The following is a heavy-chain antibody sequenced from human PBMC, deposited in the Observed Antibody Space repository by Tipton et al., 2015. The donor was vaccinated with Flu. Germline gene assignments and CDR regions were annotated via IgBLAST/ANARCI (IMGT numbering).Heavy chain of an antibody. J-gene: IGHJ3*02. Sequence: TLSLTCTVSGYSISSGLYWGWIRQPAGKGLEWIGRIYTNGVTGYNPSLKSRVTISLDTSKNQFSLRLTSATAADTAIYYCARDLRGYSGYTGGDAFDIWGQGTTVTVSS. CDR2: IYTNGVT. CDR1: GYSISSGLY. V-gene: IGHV4-61*02. CDR3: ARDLRGYSGYTGGDAFDI. D-gene: IGHD5-12*01.